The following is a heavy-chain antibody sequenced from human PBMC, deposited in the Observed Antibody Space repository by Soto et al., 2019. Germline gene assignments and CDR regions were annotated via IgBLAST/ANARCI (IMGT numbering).Heavy chain of an antibody. CDR2: IYYSGST. V-gene: IGHV4-30-4*01. Sequence: SETLSLTCTVSGGSISSGDYYWSWIRQPPGKGLEWIGYIYYSGSTYYNPSLKSRVTISVDTSKNQFSLKLSSVTAADTAVYYCARAGHFSVYGSGSYLGDFDYWGQGTLVTVSS. CDR1: GGSISSGDYY. CDR3: ARAGHFSVYGSGSYLGDFDY. D-gene: IGHD3-10*01. J-gene: IGHJ4*02.